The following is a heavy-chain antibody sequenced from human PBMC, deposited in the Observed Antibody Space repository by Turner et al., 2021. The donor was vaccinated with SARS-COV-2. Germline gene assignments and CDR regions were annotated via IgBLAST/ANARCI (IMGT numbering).Heavy chain of an antibody. CDR3: ARELAGRFGGATEIDY. V-gene: IGHV3-21*01. CDR2: ISSSSSYI. J-gene: IGHJ4*02. CDR1: GFTFSSYS. Sequence: EVQLVESGGGLVKPGGSLRLSCAASGFTFSSYSMNWVRQALGKGREWVSFISSSSSYIYYADSVKGRFTISRDNAKNSLYLQMNSLRAEDTAVYDCARELAGRFGGATEIDYWGQGTLVTVSS. D-gene: IGHD1-26*01.